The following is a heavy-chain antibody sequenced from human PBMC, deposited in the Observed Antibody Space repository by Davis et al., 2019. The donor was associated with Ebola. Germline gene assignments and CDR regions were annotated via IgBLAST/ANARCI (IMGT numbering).Heavy chain of an antibody. V-gene: IGHV1-46*01. J-gene: IGHJ6*04. CDR2: INPSGGST. Sequence: AASVKVSCKASGYTFTSYYMHWVRQAPGQGLEWMGIINPSGGSTSYAQKFQGRVTMTRDTSTSTVYMELSSLRSEDTAVYYCAREIVVVVAATGYYYYGMDVRGKGTTVTVSS. CDR3: AREIVVVVAATGYYYYGMDV. CDR1: GYTFTSYY. D-gene: IGHD2-15*01.